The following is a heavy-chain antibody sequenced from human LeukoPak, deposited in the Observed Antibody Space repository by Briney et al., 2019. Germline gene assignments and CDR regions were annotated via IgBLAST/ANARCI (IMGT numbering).Heavy chain of an antibody. CDR2: MSPNSGDT. V-gene: IGHV1-8*01. Sequence: ASVKVSCKASGYTFTSYHVNWVRQATGQGLEWMGWMSPNSGDTGFAQKFQGRVTMTRNTSITIAYMELSSLRSDDTAIYYCARGVAAGYDYWGQGTLVTVSS. D-gene: IGHD6-13*01. CDR1: GYTFTSYH. CDR3: ARGVAAGYDY. J-gene: IGHJ4*02.